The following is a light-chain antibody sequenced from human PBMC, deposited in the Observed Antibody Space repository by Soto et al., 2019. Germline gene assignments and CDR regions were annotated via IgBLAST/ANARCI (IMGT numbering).Light chain of an antibody. Sequence: SVSSVPLRGSSISYTGTSSDVGGYNYVSWYQHHPGKAPKLIIYDVSNRPSGVSIRFSGSKSDNTASLTISGLQPEDEANYHCSSYTSCNTRQSAFGTGTKVTVL. CDR2: DVS. CDR3: SSYTSCNTRQSA. V-gene: IGLV2-14*03. CDR1: SSDVGGYNY. J-gene: IGLJ1*01.